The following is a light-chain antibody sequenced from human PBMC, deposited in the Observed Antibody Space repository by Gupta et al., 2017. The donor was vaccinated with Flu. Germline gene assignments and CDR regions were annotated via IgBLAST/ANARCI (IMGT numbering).Light chain of an antibody. V-gene: IGLV1-47*01. Sequence: QSVLTQPHSASGTPGQRVTCYCSGSTSNIGSNFVFWYQQLPRAAPKLLIYRNDQRPSGVPDRFSGSRSGTSSSLAISGLRSEDEANYYCATWDDSLNEWVFGGGTKVTVL. CDR2: RND. CDR1: TSNIGSNF. CDR3: ATWDDSLNEWV. J-gene: IGLJ3*02.